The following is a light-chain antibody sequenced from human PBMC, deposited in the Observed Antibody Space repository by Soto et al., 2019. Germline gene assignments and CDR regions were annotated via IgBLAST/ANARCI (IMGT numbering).Light chain of an antibody. CDR2: DAS. Sequence: EIVLTQSPATLSLSPGERATLSCRASQSVSSYLAWYQQKPGQAPRLLIYDASNRATGIPARFSGSGSGTDFTLTISSLEPEDFAVYYCQQMYTFGQGTKLETK. V-gene: IGKV3-11*01. CDR1: QSVSSY. CDR3: QQMYT. J-gene: IGKJ2*01.